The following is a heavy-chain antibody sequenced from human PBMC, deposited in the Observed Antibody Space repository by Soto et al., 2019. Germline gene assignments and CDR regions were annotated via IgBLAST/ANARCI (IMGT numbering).Heavy chain of an antibody. Sequence: GASVKVSCKTSGYTFNKYPIHWVRQAPGKGLEWMGGFDPEDGETSYAQKFQGRVTMTEDTSTDTAYMELSSLRSEDTAVYYCATPGSGNYYMDVWGKGTTVTVSS. J-gene: IGHJ6*03. CDR3: ATPGSGNYYMDV. CDR1: GYTFNKYP. CDR2: FDPEDGET. V-gene: IGHV1-24*01.